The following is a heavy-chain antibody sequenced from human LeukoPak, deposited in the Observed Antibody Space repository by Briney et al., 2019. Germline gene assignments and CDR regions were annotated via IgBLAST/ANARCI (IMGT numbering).Heavy chain of an antibody. CDR3: ARGSGIAAAGYFDY. CDR1: GFTFNNYG. CDR2: ISNDGTDT. V-gene: IGHV3-30*03. Sequence: GGSLRLSCAASGFTFNNYGMQWVRQAPGKGLEWVAVISNDGTDTHYADSVKGRFTISRDNSKNTLYLQMNSLRAEDTAVYYCARGSGIAAAGYFDYWGQGTLVTVSS. D-gene: IGHD6-13*01. J-gene: IGHJ4*02.